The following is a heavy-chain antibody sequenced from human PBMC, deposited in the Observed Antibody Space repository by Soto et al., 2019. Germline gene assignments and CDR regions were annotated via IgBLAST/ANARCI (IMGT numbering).Heavy chain of an antibody. Sequence: GGSLRLSCAASGFTFSSYAMSWVRQAPGKGLEWVSSISSSSSYIYYADSVKGRFTISRDNAKNSLYLQMNSLRAEDTAVYYCARGHLTGYYKPLYYMDVWGKGTTVTVSS. CDR3: ARGHLTGYYKPLYYMDV. D-gene: IGHD3-9*01. J-gene: IGHJ6*03. CDR1: GFTFSSYA. CDR2: ISSSSSYI. V-gene: IGHV3-21*01.